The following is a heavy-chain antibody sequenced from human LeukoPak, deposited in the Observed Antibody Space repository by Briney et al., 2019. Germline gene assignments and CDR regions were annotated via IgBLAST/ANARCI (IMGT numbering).Heavy chain of an antibody. Sequence: AGTLSLTCTVSGGSISSYYWSWVRQPPGKGLEWIGGIYYSGSTNYNASLKGRVTISVDTSKDQFSLKLSSVTAADTGVYYCARGNGYNPDAFDIWGQGTMVTVSS. CDR2: IYYSGST. D-gene: IGHD5-24*01. CDR1: GGSISSYY. CDR3: ARGNGYNPDAFDI. V-gene: IGHV4-59*01. J-gene: IGHJ3*02.